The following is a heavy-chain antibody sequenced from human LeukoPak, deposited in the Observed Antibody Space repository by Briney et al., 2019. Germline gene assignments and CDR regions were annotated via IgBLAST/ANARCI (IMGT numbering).Heavy chain of an antibody. CDR3: ARANDSYGWI. CDR2: IYYSGST. CDR1: GGSISSSSYY. V-gene: IGHV4-39*01. Sequence: SETLSLTCTVSGGSISSSSYYWGWIRQPPGKGLAWIGSIYYSGSTYYNPSLKSRVTISVDTSKNQFSLKLSSVTAADTAVYYCARANDSYGWIWGQGTLVTVSS. J-gene: IGHJ4*02. D-gene: IGHD5-18*01.